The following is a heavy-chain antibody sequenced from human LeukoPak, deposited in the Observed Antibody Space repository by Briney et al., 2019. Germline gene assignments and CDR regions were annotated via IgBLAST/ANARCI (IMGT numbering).Heavy chain of an antibody. CDR2: IRYDGSNK. Sequence: PGGSLRLSCAASGFTFSSYGMHWVRLAPGKGLEWVAFIRYDGSNKYYADSVKGRFTISRDNSKNTLYLQMNSLRADDTAVYYCARILDSAWGELGYWGQGTLVTVSS. CDR1: GFTFSSYG. D-gene: IGHD6-19*01. J-gene: IGHJ4*02. V-gene: IGHV3-30*02. CDR3: ARILDSAWGELGY.